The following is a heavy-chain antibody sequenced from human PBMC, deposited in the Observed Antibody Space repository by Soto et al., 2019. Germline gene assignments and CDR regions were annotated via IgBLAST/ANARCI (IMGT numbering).Heavy chain of an antibody. Sequence: ASVKVSCKASGYTFNTYGINWVRQAPGQGLEWMGWTSAYNGNTNYAEKVRGRVTMTTDTSTSTAYMELRSLRSDDTAVYYCAREALYSSGWYYSDYWGQGTPVTVSS. J-gene: IGHJ4*02. CDR1: GYTFNTYG. D-gene: IGHD6-13*01. CDR2: TSAYNGNT. V-gene: IGHV1-18*01. CDR3: AREALYSSGWYYSDY.